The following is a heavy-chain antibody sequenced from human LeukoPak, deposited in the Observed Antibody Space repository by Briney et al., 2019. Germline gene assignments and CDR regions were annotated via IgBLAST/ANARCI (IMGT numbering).Heavy chain of an antibody. V-gene: IGHV3-21*01. J-gene: IGHJ5*02. CDR2: ISSSSSYI. CDR1: GFTFSSYS. Sequence: KPGGSLRLSCAASGFTFSSYSMNWVRQAPGKGLEWVSSISSSSSYIYYADSVKGRFTISRDNAKNSLYLQMNRLRAEDTAVYYCARDLNWNYVPWGQGTLVTVSS. D-gene: IGHD1-7*01. CDR3: ARDLNWNYVP.